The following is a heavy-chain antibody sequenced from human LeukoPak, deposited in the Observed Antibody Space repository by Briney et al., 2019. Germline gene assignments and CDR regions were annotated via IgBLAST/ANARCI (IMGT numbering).Heavy chain of an antibody. CDR3: ARGPYGSGKIDY. J-gene: IGHJ4*02. V-gene: IGHV1-2*02. Sequence: ASVKVSCKTSGYAFTVYHMHWVRQAPGQGLEWMGWINPNSGGTNYAQKFQGRVTMTRDTSISTAYMELSRLRSDDTAVYYCARGPYGSGKIDYWGQGTLVTVSS. CDR2: INPNSGGT. D-gene: IGHD3-10*01. CDR1: GYAFTVYH.